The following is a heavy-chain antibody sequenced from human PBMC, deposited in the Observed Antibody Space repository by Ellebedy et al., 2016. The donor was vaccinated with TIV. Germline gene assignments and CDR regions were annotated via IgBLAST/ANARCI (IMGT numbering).Heavy chain of an antibody. CDR1: GFTFSNHA. Sequence: GESLKISCAASGFTFSNHAMTWVRQAPGKGLEWVSVISGSAMGLYTYYADSVKGRFTVSSDNSKKTLYLQMNSLRAGDTTVYYCANSITIFAVAKSGLHYWGQGTLVTVSS. V-gene: IGHV3-23*01. J-gene: IGHJ4*02. CDR2: ISGSAMGLYT. D-gene: IGHD3-3*01. CDR3: ANSITIFAVAKSGLHY.